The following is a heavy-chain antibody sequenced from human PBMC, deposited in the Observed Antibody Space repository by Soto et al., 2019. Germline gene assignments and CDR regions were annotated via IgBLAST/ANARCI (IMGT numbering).Heavy chain of an antibody. Sequence: EVQLVESGGGLVKPGGSLRLSCAGSGLTLSSYGMSWVRQAPGKGLEWVSSISAVTNYKYSADSLKGRFTISRDNAKNSLYLQMNSLRAEYTAVYYCAGGSRDTSGYYDFEYWGQGTLVTVSS. V-gene: IGHV3-21*02. CDR3: AGGSRDTSGYYDFEY. CDR2: ISAVTNYK. D-gene: IGHD3-22*01. CDR1: GLTLSSYG. J-gene: IGHJ4*02.